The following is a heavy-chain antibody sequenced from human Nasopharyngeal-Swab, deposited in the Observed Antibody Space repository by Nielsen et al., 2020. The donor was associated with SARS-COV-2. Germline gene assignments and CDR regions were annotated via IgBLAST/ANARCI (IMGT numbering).Heavy chain of an antibody. CDR2: ISGSGGST. Sequence: WIRQPPGKGLEWVSAISGSGGSTYYADSAKGRFTISRDNSKNTLYLQMNSLRAEDTAVYYCAKDETYYDFWSGYFRWFDPWGQGTLVTVSS. D-gene: IGHD3-3*01. J-gene: IGHJ5*02. V-gene: IGHV3-23*01. CDR3: AKDETYYDFWSGYFRWFDP.